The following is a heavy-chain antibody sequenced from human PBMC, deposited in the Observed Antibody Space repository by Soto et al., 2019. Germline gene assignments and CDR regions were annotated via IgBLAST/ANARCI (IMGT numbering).Heavy chain of an antibody. V-gene: IGHV4-59*01. Sequence: QVQLQESGPGLVKPSETLSLTCTVSGGSMSSYYWSWIRQPPGKGLEWIGYIYYSGSTNYNPSLKSRVTMSVDTPKNQFSLKLSSVTAADTAVYYCARRCYGPGFPYYYGMDVWGQGTTVTVSS. CDR1: GGSMSSYY. CDR3: ARRCYGPGFPYYYGMDV. CDR2: IYYSGST. D-gene: IGHD3-10*01. J-gene: IGHJ6*02.